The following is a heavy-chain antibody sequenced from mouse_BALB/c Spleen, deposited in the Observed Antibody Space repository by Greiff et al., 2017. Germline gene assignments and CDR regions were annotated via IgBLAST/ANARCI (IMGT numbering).Heavy chain of an antibody. J-gene: IGHJ4*01. D-gene: IGHD2-14*01. CDR2: INPYNDGT. Sequence: QLQQSGPELVKPGASVKMFSKASGYTFTSNVIHGVKQKPGQGLEWIGYINPYNDGTKYNEKFKGKATLTSDKSSSTAYMELSSLTSEDSAVYYCARDEAYRYDKGYYAMDYWGQGTSVTVSS. CDR1: GYTFTSNV. CDR3: ARDEAYRYDKGYYAMDY. V-gene: IGHV1-14*01.